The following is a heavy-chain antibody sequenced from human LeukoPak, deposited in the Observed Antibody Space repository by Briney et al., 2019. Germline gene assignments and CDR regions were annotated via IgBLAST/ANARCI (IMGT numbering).Heavy chain of an antibody. J-gene: IGHJ4*02. CDR1: GISFSNYA. D-gene: IGHD3-10*01. Sequence: GGSLRLSCAASGISFSNYAMSWVRQAPGKGLEWVANIKQDGSEKYYVDSVKGRFTISRDNAKNSLYLQMNSLRAEDTAVYYCARDRRYGSGSFDYWGQGTLVTVSS. CDR2: IKQDGSEK. CDR3: ARDRRYGSGSFDY. V-gene: IGHV3-7*01.